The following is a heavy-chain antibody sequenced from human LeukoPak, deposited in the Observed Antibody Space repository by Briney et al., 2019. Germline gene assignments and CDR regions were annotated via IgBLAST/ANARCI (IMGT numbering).Heavy chain of an antibody. CDR1: GGSLSIYY. CDR3: ARSSHIAAAGTGPYYYYYYYMDV. V-gene: IGHV4-59*13. D-gene: IGHD6-13*01. CDR2: IYYSGST. Sequence: SETLSLTCTVSGGSLSIYYWIWIRQPPGKGLEWIGYIYYSGSTNYNPSLKSRVTISVDTSKNQFSLKLSSVTAADTAVYYCARSSHIAAAGTGPYYYYYYYMDVWGKGTTVTVSS. J-gene: IGHJ6*03.